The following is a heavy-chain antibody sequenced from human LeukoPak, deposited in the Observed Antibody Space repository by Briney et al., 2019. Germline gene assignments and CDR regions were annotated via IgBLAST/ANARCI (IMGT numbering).Heavy chain of an antibody. J-gene: IGHJ4*02. Sequence: PGGSPRLSCAASGFTFSDYSMNWVRQAPGKGLEWVSYMSSSGSVIYYADSVKGRFTISRDNAKNSLYLQMNSLRADDTAVYYCTREDSSGWKYWGQGTQVTVSS. CDR1: GFTFSDYS. V-gene: IGHV3-48*01. CDR2: MSSSGSVI. CDR3: TREDSSGWKY. D-gene: IGHD6-19*01.